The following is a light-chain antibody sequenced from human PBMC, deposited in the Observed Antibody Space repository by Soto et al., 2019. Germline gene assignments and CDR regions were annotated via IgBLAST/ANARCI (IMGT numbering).Light chain of an antibody. CDR1: SSDVGTYNY. CDR3: TSYTRDTALV. J-gene: IGLJ1*01. V-gene: IGLV2-14*01. CDR2: EVS. Sequence: QSALTQPASVSGSPGQSITISCTGTSSDVGTYNYVSWYQHHPGKAPKLIIYEVSNRPSGVSNRFSGPKSGSTASLTISGLQAEDEADYHCTSYTRDTALVFGTGTKVTAL.